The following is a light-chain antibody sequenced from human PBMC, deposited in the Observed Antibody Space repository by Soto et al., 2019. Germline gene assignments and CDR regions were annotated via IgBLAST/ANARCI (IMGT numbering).Light chain of an antibody. J-gene: IGKJ2*01. CDR1: QSISSW. CDR2: KAF. Sequence: DIQMTQSPSTLSASVGDRVTITCRASQSISSWLAWYQQKPGKAPKVLIHKAFDLENGVPSRFSGSGSGTEFTLTISSLQPDDLGTYYCQQYKHYSEATFGQGTKLEIK. V-gene: IGKV1-5*03. CDR3: QQYKHYSEAT.